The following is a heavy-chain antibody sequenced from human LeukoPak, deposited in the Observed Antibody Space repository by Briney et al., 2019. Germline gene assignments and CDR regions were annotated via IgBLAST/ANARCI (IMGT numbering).Heavy chain of an antibody. V-gene: IGHV4-61*02. D-gene: IGHD5-18*01. CDR3: ASEGRGYSYGNLDY. CDR2: IYTSGST. CDR1: GGSISSGSYY. J-gene: IGHJ4*02. Sequence: SETLSLTCTVSGGSISSGSYYWSWIRQPAGKGLEWIGRIYTSGSTNYNPSLKSRVTISVDTSKNQFSLKLSSVTAADTAVYYCASEGRGYSYGNLDYWGQGTLVTVSS.